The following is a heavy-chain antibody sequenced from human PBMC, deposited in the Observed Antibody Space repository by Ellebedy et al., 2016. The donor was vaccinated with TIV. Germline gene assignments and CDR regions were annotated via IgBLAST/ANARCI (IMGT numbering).Heavy chain of an antibody. V-gene: IGHV3-23*01. CDR2: ISYSGGNT. J-gene: IGHJ6*03. Sequence: PGGSLRLSCVASGFTFSSYAMSWVRQAPGKGLEWVSTISYSGGNTYCAGPVKGRFTISRDNSKNTLFLQMNSRRAEDTAVYYCAKDLYGDYLMDVWGKGTTVTVSS. CDR3: AKDLYGDYLMDV. CDR1: GFTFSSYA. D-gene: IGHD4-17*01.